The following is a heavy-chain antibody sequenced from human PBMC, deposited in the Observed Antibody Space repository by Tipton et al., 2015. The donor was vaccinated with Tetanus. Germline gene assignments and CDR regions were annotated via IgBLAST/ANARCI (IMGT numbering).Heavy chain of an antibody. Sequence: QVQLVQSGAEVKKPGASVKVSCKASGYTFTSYDINWVRQATGQGLEWMGWMHPHSGNTGYAQKFQGRVTMTRNTSISTAYMELSSLRSEDAAVYYCASTRYCSGGSCYAQFDPWGQGTLVPVSS. CDR1: GYTFTSYD. CDR3: ASTRYCSGGSCYAQFDP. V-gene: IGHV1-8*01. J-gene: IGHJ5*02. CDR2: MHPHSGNT. D-gene: IGHD2-15*01.